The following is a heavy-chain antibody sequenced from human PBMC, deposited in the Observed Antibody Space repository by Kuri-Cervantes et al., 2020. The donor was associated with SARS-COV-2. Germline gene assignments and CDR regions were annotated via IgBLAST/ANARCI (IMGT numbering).Heavy chain of an antibody. D-gene: IGHD2-2*01. CDR2: ISGSGGST. Sequence: ETLSLTCAASGFTFSSYWMHWVRQAPGKGLEWVSAISGSGGSTYYADSVKGRFTISRDNSKNTLYLQMNSLRAEDTAVYYCAKAGGYCSSTSCSQYGIPDYWGQGTLVTVSS. CDR3: AKAGGYCSSTSCSQYGIPDY. J-gene: IGHJ4*02. V-gene: IGHV3-23*01. CDR1: GFTFSSYW.